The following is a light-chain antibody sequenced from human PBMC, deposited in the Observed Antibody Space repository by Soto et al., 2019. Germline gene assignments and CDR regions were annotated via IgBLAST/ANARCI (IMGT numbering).Light chain of an antibody. CDR2: CAS. V-gene: IGKV3-20*01. CDR3: QLYGSSART. CDR1: QTVNSNS. J-gene: IGKJ1*01. Sequence: ENVLTHPPGTLPLSPGERAPLSCRASQTVNSNSLAWYHQKPGQAPRLLIYCASSRATGIPDRFSGSGSGTDFTLSITRLEPEDFAVYYCQLYGSSARTFGQGTKVDSK.